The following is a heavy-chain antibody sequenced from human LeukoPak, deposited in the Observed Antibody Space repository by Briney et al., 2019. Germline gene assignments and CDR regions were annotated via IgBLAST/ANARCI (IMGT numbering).Heavy chain of an antibody. V-gene: IGHV4-30-4*08. CDR2: IYYSGST. D-gene: IGHD3-3*01. CDR3: ARVATIFGLFDY. CDR1: GGSLSSGDYY. Sequence: PSETLSLTCTVSGGSLSSGDYYWSWIRQPPGKGLEWNGYIYYSGSTYYNPSLKSRVTISVDTSKNQFSLKLSSVTAADTAVYYCARVATIFGLFDYWGQGTLVTVSS. J-gene: IGHJ4*02.